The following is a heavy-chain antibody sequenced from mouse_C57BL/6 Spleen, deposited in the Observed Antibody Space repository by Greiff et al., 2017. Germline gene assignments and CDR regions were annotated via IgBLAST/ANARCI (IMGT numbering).Heavy chain of an antibody. CDR1: GYTFTGYW. V-gene: IGHV1-9*01. CDR3: ARRGYGSSYRAY. J-gene: IGHJ3*01. D-gene: IGHD1-1*01. Sequence: QVQLKESGAELMKPGASVKLSCKATGYTFTGYWIEWVKQRPGHGLEWIGEILPGSGSTNYNEKFKGKATFTADTSSNTAYMQLSSLTTEDSAIYYCARRGYGSSYRAYWGQGTLVTVSA. CDR2: ILPGSGST.